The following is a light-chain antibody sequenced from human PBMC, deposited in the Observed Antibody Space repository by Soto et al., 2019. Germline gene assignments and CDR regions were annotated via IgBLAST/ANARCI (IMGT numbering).Light chain of an antibody. Sequence: LVLTQSPATLSASPGARVTLSCWASPSVDINLAWYQQKPGQSPRLLIYRTTTSASDLPGWLRGTGAGAKFTLTISSLQSEDSAVYYCQQYRGWPRTFGQVTVVDIK. J-gene: IGKJ1*01. CDR2: RTT. CDR1: PSVDIN. CDR3: QQYRGWPRT. V-gene: IGKV3-15*01.